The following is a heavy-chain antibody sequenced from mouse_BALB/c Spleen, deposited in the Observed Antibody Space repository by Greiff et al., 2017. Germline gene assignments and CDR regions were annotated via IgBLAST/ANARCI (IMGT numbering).Heavy chain of an antibody. D-gene: IGHD2-5*01. CDR2: ISSGGSYT. Sequence: EVKLVESGGGLVKPGGSLKLSCAASGFTFSSYTMSWVRQTPEKRLEWVATISSGGSYTYYPDSVKGRFTISRDNAKNTLYLQMSSLKSEDTAMYYCTRESNYLYAMDYWGQGTSVTVSS. CDR1: GFTFSSYT. CDR3: TRESNYLYAMDY. J-gene: IGHJ4*01. V-gene: IGHV5-6-4*01.